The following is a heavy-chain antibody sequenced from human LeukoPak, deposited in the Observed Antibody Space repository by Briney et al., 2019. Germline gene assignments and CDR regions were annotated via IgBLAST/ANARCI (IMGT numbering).Heavy chain of an antibody. CDR3: ARGLVVVPAALRY. CDR2: INSDGSST. V-gene: IGHV3-74*01. J-gene: IGHJ4*02. Sequence: PGGSLRLSCAASGFTFSIYWMHWVRQAPGKGLVWVSRINSDGSSTSYADSVKGRFTISRDNAKNTLYLQMNSLRAEDTAVYYCARGLVVVPAALRYWGQGTLVTVSS. CDR1: GFTFSIYW. D-gene: IGHD2-2*01.